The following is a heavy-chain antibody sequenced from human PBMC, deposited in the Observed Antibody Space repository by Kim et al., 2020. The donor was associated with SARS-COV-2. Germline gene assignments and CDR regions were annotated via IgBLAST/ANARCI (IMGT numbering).Heavy chain of an antibody. CDR1: GYSISSGYY. D-gene: IGHD3-9*01. CDR2: IYHSGST. V-gene: IGHV4-38-2*02. CDR3: ARGHFDWNLEYFQH. Sequence: SETLSLTCTVSGYSISSGYYWGWIRQPPGKGLEWIGSIYHSGSTYYSPSLKSRVTISVDTSKNQFSLKLSSVTAADTAVYYCARGHFDWNLEYFQHWGQG. J-gene: IGHJ1*01.